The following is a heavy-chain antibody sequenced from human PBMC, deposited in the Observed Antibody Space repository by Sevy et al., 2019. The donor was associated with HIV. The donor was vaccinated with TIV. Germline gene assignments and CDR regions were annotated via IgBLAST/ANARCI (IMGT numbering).Heavy chain of an antibody. J-gene: IGHJ6*02. D-gene: IGHD3-3*01. Sequence: GGSLRLSCAASGFTFSSYAMSWVRQAPGKGLQWVSVIGSSGSNTYYADSVKGRFTLSRDNSKNMMYLQMNSLRAEDTAVYYCARRPDFGVVIPTGVMDVWGQGTTVTVSS. V-gene: IGHV3-23*01. CDR1: GFTFSSYA. CDR3: ARRPDFGVVIPTGVMDV. CDR2: IGSSGSNT.